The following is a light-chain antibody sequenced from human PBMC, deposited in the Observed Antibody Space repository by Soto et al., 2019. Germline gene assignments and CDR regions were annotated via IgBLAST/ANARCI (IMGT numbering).Light chain of an antibody. CDR2: SAS. V-gene: IGKV1-5*01. Sequence: IQMTPSPSSLSASVGARVSITCRTSQHVDRYLSWYQQIPGRAPKLLIYSASSLVSGVPPRFRGSASGTEFTLTISSLQPDDFATYYCQQYNSYSRTFGQGTKVDIK. J-gene: IGKJ1*01. CDR3: QQYNSYSRT. CDR1: QHVDRY.